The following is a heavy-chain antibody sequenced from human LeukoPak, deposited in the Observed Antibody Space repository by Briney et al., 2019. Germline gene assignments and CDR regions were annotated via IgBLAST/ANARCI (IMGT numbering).Heavy chain of an antibody. J-gene: IGHJ4*02. D-gene: IGHD5-18*01. CDR1: GYTFTIYG. V-gene: IGHV1-18*01. CDR2: ISAYNGNT. Sequence: GASVKVSCKASGYTFTIYGISWVRQAPGQGLEWMGWISAYNGNTNYAQKLQGRVTMTTDTSTTTAYMERRSLMSYDTTVYYCARAWDSYGYELTYWGRRTLVTAYS. CDR3: ARAWDSYGYELTY.